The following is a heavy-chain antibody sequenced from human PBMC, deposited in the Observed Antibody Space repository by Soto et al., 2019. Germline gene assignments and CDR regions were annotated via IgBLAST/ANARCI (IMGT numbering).Heavy chain of an antibody. CDR1: GFTFSCCA. V-gene: IGHV3-23*01. Sequence: EVQLLESGGGLVQPGGSLRLSCAASGFTFSCCAMSWVRQAPGRGLEWVSTIHGGADYTHYTDSVKGRFTISRDNSRNTLFLQMNSLTAGDTAIYYCAKNRGPGSYTHWSFNVWGRGTPVTVSS. D-gene: IGHD1-26*01. J-gene: IGHJ2*01. CDR3: AKNRGPGSYTHWSFNV. CDR2: IHGGADYT.